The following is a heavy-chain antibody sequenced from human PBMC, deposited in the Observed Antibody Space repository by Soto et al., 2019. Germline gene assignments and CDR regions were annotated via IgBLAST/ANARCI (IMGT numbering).Heavy chain of an antibody. CDR2: IIPIFGTA. Sequence: SVKVSCKASGGTFSSYAISWVRQAPGQGLEWMGGIIPIFGTANYAQKFQGRVTITADESTSTAYMELSSLRSEDTAVYYCARDHMENCSGGSCYWNPWGQGTLVTVSS. D-gene: IGHD2-15*01. CDR3: ARDHMENCSGGSCYWNP. CDR1: GGTFSSYA. J-gene: IGHJ5*02. V-gene: IGHV1-69*13.